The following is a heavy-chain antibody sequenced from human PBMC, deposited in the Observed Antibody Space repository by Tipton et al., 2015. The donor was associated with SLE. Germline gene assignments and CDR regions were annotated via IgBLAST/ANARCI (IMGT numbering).Heavy chain of an antibody. CDR3: ARELGDYGFDY. D-gene: IGHD4-17*01. Sequence: SLRLSCVVSGFTLSSYGMHWVRQAPGKGLEWVAVISYDGSNKYYADSVKGRFTISRDNSKNTLYLQMNSLRAEDTAVYYCARELGDYGFDYWGQGTLVTVSS. CDR1: GFTLSSYG. V-gene: IGHV3-30*03. CDR2: ISYDGSNK. J-gene: IGHJ4*02.